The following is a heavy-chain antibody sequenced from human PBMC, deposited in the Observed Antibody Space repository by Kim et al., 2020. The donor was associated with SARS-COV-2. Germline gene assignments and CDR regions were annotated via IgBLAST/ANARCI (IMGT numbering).Heavy chain of an antibody. V-gene: IGHV4-30-4*01. D-gene: IGHD3-3*01. CDR2: IYYSGST. Sequence: SETLSLTCTVSGGSISSGDYYWSWIRQPPGKGLEWIGYIYYSGSTYYNPSLKSRVTISVDTSKNQFSLKLSSVTAADTAVYYCASYDFWSGDDAFDIWGQGTMGTVSS. CDR1: GGSISSGDYY. J-gene: IGHJ3*02. CDR3: ASYDFWSGDDAFDI.